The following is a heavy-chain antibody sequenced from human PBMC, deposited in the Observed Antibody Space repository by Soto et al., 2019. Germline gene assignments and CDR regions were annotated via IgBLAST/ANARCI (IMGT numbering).Heavy chain of an antibody. V-gene: IGHV3-23*04. CDR1: GFTFSAFP. CDR2: ISATTPNT. Sequence: VQLVESGGGFVQPGGSLRLSCAASGFTFSAFPMNWVRQAPGKGLDWVATISATTPNTYYADSVKGRFTISRDNSKNTLYLQMNSLRAEDTAVYYCAREPLSGSYYYFDYWGQGTLVTVSS. J-gene: IGHJ4*02. CDR3: AREPLSGSYYYFDY. D-gene: IGHD1-26*01.